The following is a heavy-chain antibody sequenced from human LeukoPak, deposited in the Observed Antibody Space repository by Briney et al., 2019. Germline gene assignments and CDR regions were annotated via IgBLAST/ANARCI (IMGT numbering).Heavy chain of an antibody. D-gene: IGHD3-10*01. CDR1: GLTFSDYW. J-gene: IGHJ4*02. V-gene: IGHV3-74*01. CDR2: ISNDGTST. CDR3: ARWDYYGSGSGDY. Sequence: GSLRLSCAVSGLTFSDYWMHWVRQAPGKGLVWVSRISNDGTSTSYADSVKGRFTISRDNAKNTLYLQMNSLRAEDTAVYYCARWDYYGSGSGDYWGQGTLVTVSS.